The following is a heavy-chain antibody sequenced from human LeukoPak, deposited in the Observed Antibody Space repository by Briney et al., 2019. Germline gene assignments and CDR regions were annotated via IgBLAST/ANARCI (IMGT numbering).Heavy chain of an antibody. J-gene: IGHJ4*02. D-gene: IGHD2-8*02. CDR3: APGGRTGGVLLSGY. CDR2: INSDGSST. V-gene: IGHV3-74*01. CDR1: GFTFSSYW. Sequence: GGSLRLSCSASGFTFSSYWMHWVRQAPGKGLVWVSRINSDGSSTSYADSVKGRFTISRDNAKNTLYLQMNSLRAEDTAVYYCAPGGRTGGVLLSGYWGQGTLVTVSS.